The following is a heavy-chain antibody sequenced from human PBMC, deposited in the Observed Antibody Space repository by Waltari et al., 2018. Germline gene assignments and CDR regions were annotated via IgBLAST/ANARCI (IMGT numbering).Heavy chain of an antibody. J-gene: IGHJ4*02. CDR3: ARGGFGLPDY. CDR1: GGSISRYY. D-gene: IGHD3-16*01. CDR2: IYYSGST. Sequence: QVQLQESGPGLVKPSETLSLTCTVSGGSISRYYWSWIRQPPGKGLEWIGYIYYSGSTNYNPSLKSRVTISVDTSKNQFSLKLSSVTAADTAVYYCARGGFGLPDYWGQGTLVTVSS. V-gene: IGHV4-59*01.